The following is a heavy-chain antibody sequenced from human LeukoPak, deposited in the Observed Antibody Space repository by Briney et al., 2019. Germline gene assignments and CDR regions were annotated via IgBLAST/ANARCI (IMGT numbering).Heavy chain of an antibody. CDR2: IIPIFDTS. CDR1: GGTFSSYG. J-gene: IGHJ6*04. CDR3: ARVEGGGGYNYTGYLAYYYYYGMDV. D-gene: IGHD5-18*01. V-gene: IGHV1-69*13. Sequence: SVKVSCKASGGTFSSYGISWVRQAPGQGLEWMGGIIPIFDTSNYAQKFQGRVTITANESTNTAYMELSGLRSEDTAVYYCARVEGGGGYNYTGYLAYYYYYGMDVWGRGTTVTVSS.